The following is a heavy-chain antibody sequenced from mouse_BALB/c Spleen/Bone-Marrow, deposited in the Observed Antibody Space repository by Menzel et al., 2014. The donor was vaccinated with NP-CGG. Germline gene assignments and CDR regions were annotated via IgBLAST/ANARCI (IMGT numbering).Heavy chain of an antibody. CDR1: GYTFTSYY. CDR3: TREGDSPFAY. D-gene: IGHD2-13*01. V-gene: IGHV1S81*02. J-gene: IGHJ3*01. CDR2: INPSNGGT. Sequence: QVHLQQPGAELVKPGASVKLSCTASGYTFTSYYMYWVKQRPGQGLEWIGEINPSNGGTNFNEKFKSKATLTVDKSSSTEYMQLSSLTSEDSAVYYCTREGDSPFAYWGQGTLVTVSA.